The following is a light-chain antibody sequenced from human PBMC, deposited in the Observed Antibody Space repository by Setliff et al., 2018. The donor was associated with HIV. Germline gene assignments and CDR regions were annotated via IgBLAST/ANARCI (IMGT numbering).Light chain of an antibody. CDR2: QAT. Sequence: QSVLTQPASVPGSPGQSITISCTGTSSDVGRYNLVSWYQQHPGKAPKLMIYQATKRPSGVSNRFSGSKSGNTASLTISGLQAEDEADYYCCSNTGSNTYVFGTGTKGTVL. J-gene: IGLJ1*01. CDR3: CSNTGSNTYV. CDR1: SSDVGRYNL. V-gene: IGLV2-23*01.